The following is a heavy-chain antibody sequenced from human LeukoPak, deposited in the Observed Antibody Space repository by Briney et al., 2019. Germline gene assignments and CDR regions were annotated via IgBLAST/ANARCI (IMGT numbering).Heavy chain of an antibody. CDR2: ISAYNGNT. Sequence: ASVKVSCKASGYTFTSYGIGWVRQAPGQGLEWMGWISAYNGNTNYAQKLQGRVTMTTDTSTSTAYMELRSLRSDDTAVYYCARDLAVGDILTGYPGYWGQGTLVTVSS. J-gene: IGHJ4*02. CDR3: ARDLAVGDILTGYPGY. CDR1: GYTFTSYG. V-gene: IGHV1-18*01. D-gene: IGHD3-9*01.